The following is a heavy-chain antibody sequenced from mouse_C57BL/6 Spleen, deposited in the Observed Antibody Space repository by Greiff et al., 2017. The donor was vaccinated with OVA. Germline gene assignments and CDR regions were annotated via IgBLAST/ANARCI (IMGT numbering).Heavy chain of an antibody. D-gene: IGHD2-5*01. J-gene: IGHJ3*01. CDR2: IDPSDSYT. V-gene: IGHV1-69*01. CDR1: GYTFTSYW. CDR3: ASYSNYVFAY. Sequence: VQLQQSGAELVMPGASVKLSCKASGYTFTSYWMHWVKQRPGQGLEWIGEIDPSDSYTNYNQKFKGKSTLTVDKSSSTAYMQLSSLTSEDSAVYYCASYSNYVFAYWGQGTLVTVSA.